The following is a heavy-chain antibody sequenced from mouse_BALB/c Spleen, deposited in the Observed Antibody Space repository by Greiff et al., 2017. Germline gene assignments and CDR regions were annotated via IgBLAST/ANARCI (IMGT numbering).Heavy chain of an antibody. CDR2: IRLKSNNYAT. Sequence: EVKLQESGGGLVQPGGSMKLSCVASGFTFSNYWMNWVRQSPEKGLEWVAEIRLKSNNYATHYAESVKGRFTITRDDSKSSVYLQMNNLRAEDTGIYYCTRQRITKDFDVWGAGTTVTVSS. J-gene: IGHJ1*01. CDR3: TRQRITKDFDV. V-gene: IGHV6-6*02. CDR1: GFTFSNYW. D-gene: IGHD2-4*01.